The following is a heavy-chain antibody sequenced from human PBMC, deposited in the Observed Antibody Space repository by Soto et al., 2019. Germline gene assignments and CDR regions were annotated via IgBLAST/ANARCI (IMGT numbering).Heavy chain of an antibody. D-gene: IGHD3-16*01. CDR1: GGSISSSSYY. CDR2: IYYSGST. Sequence: PSETLSLTCTVSGGSISSSSYYWGWIRQPPGKGLEWIGSIYYSGSTYYNPSLKSRVTISVDTSKNQFSLKLSSVTAADKAVYYCARNVSDYVWGSYRTPYRYYFDDWGQGTLVT. J-gene: IGHJ4*02. CDR3: ARNVSDYVWGSYRTPYRYYFDD. V-gene: IGHV4-39*01.